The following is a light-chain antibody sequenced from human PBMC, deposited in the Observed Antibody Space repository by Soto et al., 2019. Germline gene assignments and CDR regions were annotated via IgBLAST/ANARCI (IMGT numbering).Light chain of an antibody. Sequence: AIQLTQSPSSLSASVGDRVTITCRASRGISSALAWYQQKPGKAPKLLIYDASSLESGVPSRFSGSGSGTDFTLTISSLQPEDFATYYCQQFNSYPTFGQGTRLEIK. V-gene: IGKV1-13*02. J-gene: IGKJ5*01. CDR2: DAS. CDR3: QQFNSYPT. CDR1: RGISSA.